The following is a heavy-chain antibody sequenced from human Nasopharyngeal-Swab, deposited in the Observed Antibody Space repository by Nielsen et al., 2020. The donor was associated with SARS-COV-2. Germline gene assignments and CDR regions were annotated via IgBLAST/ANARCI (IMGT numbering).Heavy chain of an antibody. V-gene: IGHV3-7*03. CDR1: GGSISSPNW. D-gene: IGHD1-26*01. CDR2: IKQDGSER. J-gene: IGHJ4*02. CDR3: ARGAIYSESYGISFDD. Sequence: ETLSLTCAVSGGSISSPNWWNWVRQAPGIGLEWVANIKQDGSERNYVDSVKGRFTISRDNARNSLLLQMNSLRAEDTAVYYCARGAIYSESYGISFDDWGQGILVTVSS.